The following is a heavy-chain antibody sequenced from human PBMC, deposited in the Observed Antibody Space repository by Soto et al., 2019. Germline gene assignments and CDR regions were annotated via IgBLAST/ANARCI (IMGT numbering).Heavy chain of an antibody. CDR3: ARASSGYPYCFDY. CDR1: GGSISSGGYY. V-gene: IGHV4-31*03. CDR2: IYYSGST. J-gene: IGHJ4*02. Sequence: SETLSLTCTVSGGSISSGGYYWSWIRQHPGKGLEWIGYIYYSGSTYYNPSLKSRVTISVDTSKNQFSLKLSSVTAADTAVYYCARASSGYPYCFDYWGQGTLVTVSS. D-gene: IGHD3-22*01.